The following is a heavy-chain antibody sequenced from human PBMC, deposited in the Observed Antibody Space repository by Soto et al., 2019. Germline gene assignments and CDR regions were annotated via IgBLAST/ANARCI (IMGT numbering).Heavy chain of an antibody. CDR1: ALTFRNFA. CDR2: IGTGGDT. CDR3: AQGLGANFPFSRYFVP. J-gene: IGHJ5*02. Sequence: GGSLRLSCAASALTFRNFALTWVRQIAGKEMEWVSTIGTGGDTYYAESVKGRVTISRDDLKTTMYLQMNGLRADDAAAYYCAQGLGANFPFSRYFVPWGQGIQVTVS. V-gene: IGHV3-23*01. D-gene: IGHD1-1*01.